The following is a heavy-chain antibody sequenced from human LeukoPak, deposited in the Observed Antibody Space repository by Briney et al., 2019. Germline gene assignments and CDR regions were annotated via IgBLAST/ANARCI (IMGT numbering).Heavy chain of an antibody. Sequence: ASVKVSCKASGYTFTGYYMHWVRQAPGQGLEWMGRINPNSGGTNYVQKFQGRVTMTRDTSISTAYMELSRLRSDDTAVYYCARVSSRGITIFGVVKTTPFDYWGQGTLVTVSS. D-gene: IGHD3-3*01. CDR1: GYTFTGYY. V-gene: IGHV1-2*06. CDR2: INPNSGGT. J-gene: IGHJ4*02. CDR3: ARVSSRGITIFGVVKTTPFDY.